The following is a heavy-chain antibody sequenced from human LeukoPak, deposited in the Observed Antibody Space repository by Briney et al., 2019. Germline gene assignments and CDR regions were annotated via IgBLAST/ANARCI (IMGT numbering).Heavy chain of an antibody. Sequence: ETLSLTCAVYGGSFSGYYWSWIRQPPGKGLEWVSAISGSGGSTYYADSVKGRFTISRDNSKNTLYLQMNSLRAEDTAVYYCAKSQYYDFWSGYPTWGQGTLVTVSS. CDR3: AKSQYYDFWSGYPT. D-gene: IGHD3-3*01. CDR2: ISGSGGST. J-gene: IGHJ4*02. V-gene: IGHV3-23*01. CDR1: GGSFSGYY.